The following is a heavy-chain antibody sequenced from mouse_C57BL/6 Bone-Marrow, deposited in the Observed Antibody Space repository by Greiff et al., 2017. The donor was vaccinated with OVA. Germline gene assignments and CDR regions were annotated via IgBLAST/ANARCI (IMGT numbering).Heavy chain of an antibody. CDR3: ARDGPRGAFDY. V-gene: IGHV7-1*01. Sequence: EVKVVESGGGLVQSGRSLRLSCATSGFTFSDFYMEWVRQAPGKGLEWIAASRNNANDYTTDYSASVKGRFIVSRDTSQSILYLQMNALRAEDTAIYYCARDGPRGAFDYWGQGTTLTVSS. CDR2: SRNNANDYTT. CDR1: GFTFSDFY. J-gene: IGHJ2*01.